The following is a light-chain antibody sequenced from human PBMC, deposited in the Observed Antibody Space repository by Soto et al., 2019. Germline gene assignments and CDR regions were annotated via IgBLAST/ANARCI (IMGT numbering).Light chain of an antibody. CDR2: EVY. V-gene: IGLV2-8*01. J-gene: IGLJ2*01. CDR1: SSDVGGYNY. Sequence: QSAPTQPPSASGSPGQSVTFSCTGTSSDVGGYNYVSWYQQYPGKAPKLMIYEVYKRHSGVPDRFSGSKSGNTASLTVSGLQPEDGGDYYCSAYAGSSTWVFGGGTKLTVL. CDR3: SAYAGSSTWV.